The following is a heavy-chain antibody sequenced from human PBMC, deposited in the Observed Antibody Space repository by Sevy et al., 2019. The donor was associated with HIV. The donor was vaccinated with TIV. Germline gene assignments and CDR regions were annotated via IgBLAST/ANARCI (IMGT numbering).Heavy chain of an antibody. D-gene: IGHD3-22*01. CDR3: TRREDYDSSGYYNY. J-gene: IGHJ4*02. V-gene: IGHV3-73*01. CDR2: IRSKANSYAT. CDR1: GFTFSGSA. Sequence: GGSLRLSCAASGFTFSGSAMHWVRQASGKGLEWVGRIRSKANSYATAYAASVKDRFTISRDDSKSTRYLKMNSLKTEDTAMYYCTRREDYDSSGYYNYWGQGTLVTVSS.